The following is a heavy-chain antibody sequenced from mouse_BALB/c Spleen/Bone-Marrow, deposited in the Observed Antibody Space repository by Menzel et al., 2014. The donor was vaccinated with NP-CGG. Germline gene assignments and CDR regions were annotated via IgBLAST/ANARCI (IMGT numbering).Heavy chain of an antibody. CDR2: NDPANGNT. Sequence: VQLKESGAELVKPGASVKLSCTASGFNIKDTYMHWVKQRPEQGLEWIGRNDPANGNTKYDPKFQGKATITADTSSNTAYLQLSSLTSEDTAVYYCASYYYGSSSFAYWGQGTMVTVSA. V-gene: IGHV14-3*02. CDR3: ASYYYGSSSFAY. CDR1: GFNIKDTY. J-gene: IGHJ3*01. D-gene: IGHD1-1*01.